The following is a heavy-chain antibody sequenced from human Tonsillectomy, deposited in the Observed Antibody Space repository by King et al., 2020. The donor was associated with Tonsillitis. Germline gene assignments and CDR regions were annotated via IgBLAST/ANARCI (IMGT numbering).Heavy chain of an antibody. CDR1: GFTFDDYA. CDR3: AKARGETVGATFDY. J-gene: IGHJ4*02. D-gene: IGHD1-26*01. Sequence: VQLVESGGGLVQPGRSLRLSCAASGFTFDDYAMHWVRQAPGKGLEWVSGISWNSGSIGYADSVKGRFTISRDNAKKSLYLQMNSLRAEDTALYYCAKARGETVGATFDYWGQGTLVTVSS. CDR2: ISWNSGSI. V-gene: IGHV3-9*01.